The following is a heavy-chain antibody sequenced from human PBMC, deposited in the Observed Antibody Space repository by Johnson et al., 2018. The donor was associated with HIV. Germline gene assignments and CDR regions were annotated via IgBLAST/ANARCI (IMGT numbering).Heavy chain of an antibody. D-gene: IGHD6-13*01. CDR3: ATRQQLVPGAFDI. CDR1: GFTFSDHY. J-gene: IGHJ3*02. CDR2: ISGSGSII. V-gene: IGHV3-11*04. Sequence: QVQLVESGGGVVRPGGSLKLSCAVSGFTFSDHYMSWIRQTPGKGLQWVSYISGSGSIINSTDYGQGRFTISRDNVKNSLYLQMNSLRAEDTAVYYCATRQQLVPGAFDIWGQGTMVTVSS.